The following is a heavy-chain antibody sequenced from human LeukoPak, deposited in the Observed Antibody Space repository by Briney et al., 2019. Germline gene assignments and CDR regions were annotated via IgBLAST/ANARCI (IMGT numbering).Heavy chain of an antibody. D-gene: IGHD2-2*01. CDR3: ARHSNYYYYMDV. V-gene: IGHV4-39*01. CDR1: GDSISSTSSY. J-gene: IGHJ6*03. Sequence: SETLSLTCTVPGDSISSTSSYWGWIRQPPGKGLEWIGNIYYSGSTFYNPSLKSRVTISVDTSKNQFSLKVTSVTAADTAVYYCARHSNYYYYMDVWGKGSTVTVSS. CDR2: IYYSGST.